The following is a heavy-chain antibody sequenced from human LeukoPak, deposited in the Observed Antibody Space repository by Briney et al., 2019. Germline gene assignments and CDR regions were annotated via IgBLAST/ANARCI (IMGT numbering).Heavy chain of an antibody. D-gene: IGHD3-10*01. J-gene: IGHJ4*02. Sequence: QPGGSLRLSCAGSGFTSSAYAMSWVRQAPGKGLEWVSTISRSGVSTYYADSVKGRFTISRDNSKNTLYLQMNSLRAEDTAVYYCATAPSGSGTFLDYWGQGTLVTVSS. CDR3: ATAPSGSGTFLDY. V-gene: IGHV3-23*01. CDR2: ISRSGVST. CDR1: GFTSSAYA.